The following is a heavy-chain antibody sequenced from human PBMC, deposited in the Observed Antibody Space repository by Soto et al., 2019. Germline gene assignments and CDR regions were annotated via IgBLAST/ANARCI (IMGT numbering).Heavy chain of an antibody. CDR2: IDHGGDT. Sequence: QVQLQESGPGLVKPSGTLSLICAVSGASFTTTDWWSWVRQAPGKGLEWIGEIDHGGDTKYSPSLKSRVTISIDKPKAQSPPKLTSMTAAGTAVYYCAMQIINYGMDVWGQGTTVTVSS. CDR1: GASFTTTDW. CDR3: AMQIINYGMDV. V-gene: IGHV4-4*02. J-gene: IGHJ6*02.